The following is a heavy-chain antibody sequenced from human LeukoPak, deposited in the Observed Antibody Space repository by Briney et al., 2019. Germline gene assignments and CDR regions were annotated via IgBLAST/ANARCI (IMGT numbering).Heavy chain of an antibody. CDR2: IYYSGST. Sequence: SETLSLTCTVSGGSISSSSYYWGWLRQPPGKGLEWIGSIYYSGSTYYNPSLKSRVTISVDTSKNQFSLKLSSVTAADTAVYYCARDLGSYYDSSGYFDYWGQGTLVTVSS. D-gene: IGHD3-22*01. CDR1: GGSISSSSYY. J-gene: IGHJ4*02. CDR3: ARDLGSYYDSSGYFDY. V-gene: IGHV4-39*07.